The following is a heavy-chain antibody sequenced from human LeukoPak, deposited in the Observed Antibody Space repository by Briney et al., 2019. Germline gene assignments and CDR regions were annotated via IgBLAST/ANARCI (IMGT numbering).Heavy chain of an antibody. J-gene: IGHJ4*02. CDR3: AKGYSNYLDY. CDR2: ISYDGYNK. D-gene: IGHD4-11*01. Sequence: GGSLGLSCAASGFTFSSYGIHWVRQAPGKGLEWVAVISYDGYNKNYADSVKGRFTISRDNSKNTLYLQMNSLRAEDTAVYYCAKGYSNYLDYWGQGTPVTVSS. V-gene: IGHV3-30*18. CDR1: GFTFSSYG.